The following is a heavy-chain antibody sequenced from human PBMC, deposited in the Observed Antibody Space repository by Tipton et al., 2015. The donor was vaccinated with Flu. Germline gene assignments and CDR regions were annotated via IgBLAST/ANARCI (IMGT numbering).Heavy chain of an antibody. CDR3: GREGPSYNGPLSLDY. Sequence: TLSLTCTVSGGSISSGGYYWSWIRQHPGKGLERIGYIYYSGSTYYNPSLKSRVTISVDTSKNQFSLKLSSVTAADTAVYYCGREGPSYNGPLSLDYWGQGTLVTVSS. D-gene: IGHD3-10*01. CDR1: GGSISSGGYY. CDR2: IYYSGST. J-gene: IGHJ4*02. V-gene: IGHV4-31*03.